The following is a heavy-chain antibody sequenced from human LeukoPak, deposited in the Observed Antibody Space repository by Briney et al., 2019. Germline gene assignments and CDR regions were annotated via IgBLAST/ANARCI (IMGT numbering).Heavy chain of an antibody. CDR2: IIPIFGTA. Sequence: SVKVSCKASGGTFSSYAISWVRQAPGQGLEWMGGIIPIFGTANYAQKFQGRVTITADKSTSTAYMELSSLRSEDTAVYYCASLASRWFGGRFDPWGQGTLVTVSS. CDR1: GGTFSSYA. V-gene: IGHV1-69*06. CDR3: ASLASRWFGGRFDP. J-gene: IGHJ5*02. D-gene: IGHD3-10*01.